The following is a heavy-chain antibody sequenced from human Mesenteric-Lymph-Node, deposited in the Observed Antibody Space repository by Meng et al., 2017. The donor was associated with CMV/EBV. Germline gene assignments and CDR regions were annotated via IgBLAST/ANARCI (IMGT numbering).Heavy chain of an antibody. V-gene: IGHV1-69*05. CDR1: GFSFTTYY. J-gene: IGHJ6*02. D-gene: IGHD3-9*01. Sequence: SVKVSCKASGFSFTTYYVHWVRQAPGQGLEWMGGIIPIFGPANYAQKFQGRVTITTDESTSTAYMEMSSLRSQDTAVYYCASAGSDWSSNYYYYGMDVWGQGTTVTVSS. CDR2: IIPIFGPA. CDR3: ASAGSDWSSNYYYYGMDV.